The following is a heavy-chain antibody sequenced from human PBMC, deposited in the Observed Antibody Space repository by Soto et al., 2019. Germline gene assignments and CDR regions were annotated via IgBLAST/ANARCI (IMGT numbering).Heavy chain of an antibody. CDR3: ARDLTVTTHDPPYNWIDP. D-gene: IGHD4-4*01. CDR2: ISSSSSYT. Sequence: AGGSLRLSCAASGFTFSDYYMSWIRQAPGKGLEWVSYISSSSSYTNYADSVKGRFTISRDNAKNSLYLQMNSLRAEDTAVYYCARDLTVTTHDPPYNWIDPWGQGTLVTVSS. V-gene: IGHV3-11*06. CDR1: GFTFSDYY. J-gene: IGHJ5*02.